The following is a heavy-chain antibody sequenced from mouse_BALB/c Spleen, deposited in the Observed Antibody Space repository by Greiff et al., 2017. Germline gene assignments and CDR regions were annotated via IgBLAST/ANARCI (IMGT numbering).Heavy chain of an antibody. CDR1: GFTFSSFG. CDR3: ARGGDWFAY. J-gene: IGHJ3*01. Sequence: EVHLVESGGGLVQPGGSRKLSCAASGFTFSSFGMHWVRQAPEKGLEWVAYISSGSSTIYYADTVKGRFTISRDNPKNTLFLQMTSLRSEDTAMYYCARGGDWFAYWGQGTLVTVSA. CDR2: ISSGSSTI. V-gene: IGHV5-17*02.